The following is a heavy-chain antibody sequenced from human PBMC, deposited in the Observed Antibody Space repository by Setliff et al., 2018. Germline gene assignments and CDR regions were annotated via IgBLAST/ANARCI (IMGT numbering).Heavy chain of an antibody. CDR3: ARMSTSGPHYDY. D-gene: IGHD2-8*02. J-gene: IGHJ4*02. CDR1: GGSISSYY. Sequence: SETLSLTCTVSGGSISSYYWSWIRQPAGKGLEWIGRIYTSGSTNYNPSLKSRVTISRDTSATTVHMELSSLRSDDTAVYYCARMSTSGPHYDYWGQGTLVTVSS. V-gene: IGHV4-4*07. CDR2: IYTSGST.